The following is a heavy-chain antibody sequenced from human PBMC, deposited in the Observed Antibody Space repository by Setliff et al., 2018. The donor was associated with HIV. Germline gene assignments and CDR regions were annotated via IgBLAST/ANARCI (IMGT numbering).Heavy chain of an antibody. CDR1: GASVSSGGFY. V-gene: IGHV4-61*08. J-gene: IGHJ3*01. CDR2: IYYSGST. Sequence: NPSETLSLTCTVSGASVSSGGFYWSWIRQPPGKGLEWIGYIYYSGSTNYNPSLKSRLTISLDTSKNQFSLKLNSVTAADTAVYYCARDGGSSTWGSGAFDVWGQGTVVTVSS. D-gene: IGHD7-27*01. CDR3: ARDGGSSTWGSGAFDV.